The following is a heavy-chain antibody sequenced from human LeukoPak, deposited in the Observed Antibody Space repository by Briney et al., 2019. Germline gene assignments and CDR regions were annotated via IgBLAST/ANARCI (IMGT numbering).Heavy chain of an antibody. J-gene: IGHJ4*02. CDR2: VYYSGVT. CDR3: ARLSLHCSGGSCYRGAFDS. CDR1: GGSTGSDY. Sequence: TSETLSLTCSVSGGSTGSDYWSWIRQPPGEGLEWIAYVYYSGVTSYNPSLKSRVAISIDTSKNQFSLNLTSVTAADTAVYYCARLSLHCSGGSCYRGAFDSWGQGTLVTVSS. V-gene: IGHV4-59*08. D-gene: IGHD2-15*01.